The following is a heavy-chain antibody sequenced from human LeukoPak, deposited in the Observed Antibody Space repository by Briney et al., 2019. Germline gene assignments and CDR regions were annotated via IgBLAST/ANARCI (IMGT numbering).Heavy chain of an antibody. J-gene: IGHJ5*02. CDR1: GYTFTSYY. V-gene: IGHV1-46*01. CDR3: ARGRKLLWFGELFPINWFDP. D-gene: IGHD3-10*01. CDR2: INPSGGST. Sequence: ASVKVSCKASGYTFTSYYMHWVRQAPGQGLEWMGIINPSGGSTSYAQKFQGRVTMTRDTSTSTVYMELSSLRSEDTAVYYCARGRKLLWFGELFPINWFDPWGQGTLVTVSS.